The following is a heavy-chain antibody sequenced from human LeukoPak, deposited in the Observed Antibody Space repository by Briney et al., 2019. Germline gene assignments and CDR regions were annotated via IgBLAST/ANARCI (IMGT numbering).Heavy chain of an antibody. CDR3: ARNPYYFDSSGYFYPNWFDP. CDR1: GGSISSSNW. D-gene: IGHD3-22*01. CDR2: IYHSGST. V-gene: IGHV4-4*02. Sequence: PSGTLSLTCAVSGGSISSSNWWSWVRQPPGKGLEWIGEIYHSGSTNYNPSLKSRVTISVDKSKNQFSLKLSSVTAADTAVYYCARNPYYFDSSGYFYPNWFDPWGQGTLVTVSS. J-gene: IGHJ5*02.